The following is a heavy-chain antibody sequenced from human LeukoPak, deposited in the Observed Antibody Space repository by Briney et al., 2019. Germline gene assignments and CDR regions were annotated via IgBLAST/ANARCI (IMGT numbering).Heavy chain of an antibody. CDR2: MNPNSGNT. Sequence: ASVKVSCKASGYTFTSYDINWVRQATGQGLEWMGWMNPNSGNTGYARKFQGRVTMTRNTSISTAYMELSSLRSEDTAVYYCARGSLRYFDWLPNTNNWFDPWGQGTLVTVSS. J-gene: IGHJ5*02. V-gene: IGHV1-8*01. D-gene: IGHD3-9*01. CDR3: ARGSLRYFDWLPNTNNWFDP. CDR1: GYTFTSYD.